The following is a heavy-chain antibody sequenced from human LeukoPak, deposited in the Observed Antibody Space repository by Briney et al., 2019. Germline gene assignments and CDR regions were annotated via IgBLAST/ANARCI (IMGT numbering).Heavy chain of an antibody. J-gene: IGHJ4*02. CDR3: AKADPLGSGYDGYYFDS. CDR2: SSPSGDRT. Sequence: GASVKVSCKASGYAFNYYYIHWARQAPGQGLEWMGWSSPSGDRTSYSHRFQGRVTMAGDTSISTAYMELSSLRSDDTAFYYCAKADPLGSGYDGYYFDSWGQGTLVTVSS. V-gene: IGHV1-2*02. CDR1: GYAFNYYY. D-gene: IGHD5-12*01.